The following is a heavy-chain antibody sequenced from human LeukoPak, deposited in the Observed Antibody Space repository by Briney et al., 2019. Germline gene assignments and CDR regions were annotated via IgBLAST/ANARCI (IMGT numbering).Heavy chain of an antibody. V-gene: IGHV3-30-3*01. CDR1: GFTFSNYP. Sequence: PGGSLRLSCAVSGFTFSNYPMHWVRQAPGKGLEWVAPISYDGSNKYYSDSVKGRFTISRDSSKNTLYLQMNSLRAEDTAVYYCARDEAPYSSSWYFDYWGQGTLVTVSS. CDR2: ISYDGSNK. CDR3: ARDEAPYSSSWYFDY. D-gene: IGHD6-13*01. J-gene: IGHJ4*02.